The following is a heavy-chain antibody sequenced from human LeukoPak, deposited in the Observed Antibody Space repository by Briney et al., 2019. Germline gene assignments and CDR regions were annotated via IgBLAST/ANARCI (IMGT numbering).Heavy chain of an antibody. Sequence: GGSLRLSCVASGFPFSSYAMSWVRQAPGKGLEWVSSIISSGGVTYYTDSVKGRFTISRDNSKNTVYLQMDSLRAEDSAVYYCAKNAGYSYGLYYFDYWGQGTLVTVSS. J-gene: IGHJ4*02. D-gene: IGHD5-18*01. CDR1: GFPFSSYA. CDR2: IISSGGVT. V-gene: IGHV3-23*01. CDR3: AKNAGYSYGLYYFDY.